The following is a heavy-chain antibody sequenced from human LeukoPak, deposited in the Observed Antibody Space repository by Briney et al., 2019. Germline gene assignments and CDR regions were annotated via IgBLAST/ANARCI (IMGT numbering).Heavy chain of an antibody. CDR3: AKDPITFRTYYYDSSGYYPALGP. J-gene: IGHJ3*01. Sequence: LSGGSLRLSCAASGFTFSSYAMSWVRQAPGKGLEWVSAISGSGGSTYYADSVKGRFTISRDNSKNTLYLQMNSLRAEDTAVYYCAKDPITFRTYYYDSSGYYPALGPWGQGTMVTVSS. CDR1: GFTFSSYA. D-gene: IGHD3-22*01. CDR2: ISGSGGST. V-gene: IGHV3-23*01.